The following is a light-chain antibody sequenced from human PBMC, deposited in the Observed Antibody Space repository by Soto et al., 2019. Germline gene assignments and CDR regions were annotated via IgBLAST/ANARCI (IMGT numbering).Light chain of an antibody. J-gene: IGLJ2*01. CDR3: SSFTSSGTLV. CDR1: SSDVGAYNY. V-gene: IGLV2-14*01. CDR2: DVS. Sequence: QSALTQPASVSGSPGQSIAISCTGTSSDVGAYNYVSWYQQHPGKAPKFIIYDVSNRPSGVSNRFSGSKSGNTASLTISGLQAEDEADHYCSSFTSSGTLVFGGGTKLTVL.